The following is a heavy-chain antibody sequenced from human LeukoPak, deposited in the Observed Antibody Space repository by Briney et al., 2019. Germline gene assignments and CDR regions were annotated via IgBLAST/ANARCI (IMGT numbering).Heavy chain of an antibody. J-gene: IGHJ1*01. Sequence: GGSLRLSCAASGFTFSSYAMSWVRQAPGKGLEWVSAISGSGGSTYYADSVKGRFAISRDNSKNTLYLQMNSLRAEDTAVYYCAKGDSSSWYGYFQHWGQGTLVTVSS. CDR3: AKGDSSSWYGYFQH. CDR1: GFTFSSYA. V-gene: IGHV3-23*01. CDR2: ISGSGGST. D-gene: IGHD6-13*01.